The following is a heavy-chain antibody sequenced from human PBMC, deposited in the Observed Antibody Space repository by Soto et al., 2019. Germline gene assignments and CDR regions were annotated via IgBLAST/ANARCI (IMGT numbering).Heavy chain of an antibody. CDR3: ARVPSEVISGATYYYGTDV. D-gene: IGHD1-26*01. J-gene: IGHJ6*02. Sequence: PSETLSLPCTASGASISSYYLNWIRQPPGKGLEWIGYFYYSGSTFYNPSLRSRLTLSVDTSKNQFSLRLSSVTTADTAVYYCARVPSEVISGATYYYGTDVWGQGTTVTVSS. CDR1: GASISSYY. V-gene: IGHV4-59*01. CDR2: FYYSGST.